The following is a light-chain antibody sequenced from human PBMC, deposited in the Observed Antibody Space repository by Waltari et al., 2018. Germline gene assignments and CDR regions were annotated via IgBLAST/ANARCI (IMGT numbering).Light chain of an antibody. CDR2: RNN. Sequence: QSVLTQPPSASGTPGQRVPISCSGSRSNIGTNYVYWYQQLPGTAPKLLIYRNNQRPSGVPDRFSGSKSGTSASLAISGLRSEDEADYYCAVWDDSLSGRVFGGGTKVTVL. J-gene: IGLJ3*02. V-gene: IGLV1-47*01. CDR1: RSNIGTNY. CDR3: AVWDDSLSGRV.